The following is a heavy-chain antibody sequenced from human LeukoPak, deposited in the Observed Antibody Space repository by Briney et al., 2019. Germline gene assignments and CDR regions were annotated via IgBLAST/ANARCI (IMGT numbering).Heavy chain of an antibody. V-gene: IGHV4-31*03. CDR1: GGSISSGGYY. CDR3: ASQGLFDY. D-gene: IGHD6-25*01. Sequence: PSETLSLTCTVSGGSISSGGYYWSWIRQHPGKGLEWIGYIYYSGSAYNPSLKSRVTISVDTSKNQFSLKLSSVTAADTAVYYCASQGLFDYWGQGTLVTVSS. CDR2: IYYSGSA. J-gene: IGHJ4*02.